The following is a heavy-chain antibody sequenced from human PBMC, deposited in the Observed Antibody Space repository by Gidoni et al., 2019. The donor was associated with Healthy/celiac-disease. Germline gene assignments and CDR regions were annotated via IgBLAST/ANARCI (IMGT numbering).Heavy chain of an antibody. CDR1: GFTFSSYA. V-gene: IGHV3-30-3*01. J-gene: IGHJ6*02. CDR3: ARDHSSSYYYYYYGMDV. CDR2: ISYDGSNK. D-gene: IGHD6-6*01. Sequence: QVQLVESGGGVVQPGRSLRLSCAASGFTFSSYAMHWVRQAPGKGLEWVAVISYDGSNKYYADSVKGRFTISRDNSKNTLYLQMNSLRAEDTAVYYCARDHSSSYYYYYYGMDVWGQGTTVTVSS.